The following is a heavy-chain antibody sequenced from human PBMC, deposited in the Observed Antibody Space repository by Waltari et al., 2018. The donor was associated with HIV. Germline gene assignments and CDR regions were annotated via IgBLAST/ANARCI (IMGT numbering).Heavy chain of an antibody. V-gene: IGHV2-5*02. CDR1: GFSLSTSGVG. CDR2: IYWDDDK. Sequence: QITLKESGPTLVKPTQTLTLTCTFSGFSLSTSGVGVGWIRQPPGKALAWLALIYWDDDKRYSPSLKSRLTITKDTSKNQVVLTMTNMDPVDTATYYCAHVDNHITIFGVPGGGMDVWGQGTTVTVSS. J-gene: IGHJ6*02. D-gene: IGHD3-3*01. CDR3: AHVDNHITIFGVPGGGMDV.